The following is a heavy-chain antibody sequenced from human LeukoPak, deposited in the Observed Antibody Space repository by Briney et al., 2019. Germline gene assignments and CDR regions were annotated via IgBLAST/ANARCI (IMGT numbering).Heavy chain of an antibody. V-gene: IGHV4-39*01. CDR3: AKIAAAGPSGFDY. D-gene: IGHD6-13*01. J-gene: IGHJ4*02. Sequence: SETLSLTCTVSGGSISSSSYYWGWIRQPPGKGLEWIGSIYYSGSTYYNPSLKSQVTISVDTSKNQFSLKLSSVTAADTAVYYCAKIAAAGPSGFDYWGQGTLVTVSS. CDR1: GGSISSSSYY. CDR2: IYYSGST.